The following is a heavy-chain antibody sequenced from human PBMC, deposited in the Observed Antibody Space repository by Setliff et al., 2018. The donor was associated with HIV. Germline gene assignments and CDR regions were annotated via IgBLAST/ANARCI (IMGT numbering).Heavy chain of an antibody. Sequence: GGSLRLSCATSGFNFTTYWMSWARQAPGKGLEWVANIKQDGSEKYYVDSVRGRFTISRDNANNSLYLQMNSLRLEDTAVYYCARGGTTSWNFWGQGTPVTVSS. CDR2: IKQDGSEK. CDR3: ARGGTTSWNF. CDR1: GFNFTTYW. V-gene: IGHV3-7*01. D-gene: IGHD4-17*01. J-gene: IGHJ4*02.